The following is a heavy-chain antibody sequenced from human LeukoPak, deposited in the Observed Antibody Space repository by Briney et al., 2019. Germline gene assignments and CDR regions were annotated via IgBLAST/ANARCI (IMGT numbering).Heavy chain of an antibody. CDR2: ISSSSSYI. D-gene: IGHD3-9*01. J-gene: IGHJ4*02. CDR3: AISHDILTPFDY. Sequence: SGGSLRLSCAASGFTFSSYSMNWVRQAPGKGLEWVSSISSSSSYIYYADSVKGRFTISRDNAKNSLFLQMNSLRAEDTAVYYCAISHDILTPFDYWGQGTLVTVSS. V-gene: IGHV3-21*04. CDR1: GFTFSSYS.